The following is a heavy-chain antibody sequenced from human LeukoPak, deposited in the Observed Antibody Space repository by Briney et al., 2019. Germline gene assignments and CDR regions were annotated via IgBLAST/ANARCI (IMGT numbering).Heavy chain of an antibody. CDR2: IGTAGDT. V-gene: IGHV3-13*01. D-gene: IGHD2/OR15-2a*01. Sequence: GGSLRLSCATSGFTFSNHAMHWVRQATGKGLEWVSAIGTAGDTFYPGSVKGRFTISRENAKNSLSLQINSLKAEDTAVYYCAREVVIVPGYFYYGLDVWGQGTTVTVSS. CDR1: GFTFSNHA. CDR3: AREVVIVPGYFYYGLDV. J-gene: IGHJ6*02.